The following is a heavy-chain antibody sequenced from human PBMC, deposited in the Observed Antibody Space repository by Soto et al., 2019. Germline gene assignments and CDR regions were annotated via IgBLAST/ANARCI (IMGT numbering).Heavy chain of an antibody. CDR2: ISGRGGST. Sequence: GESLKISCAASGFTFSSYAMSWVHQAPGMGLEWVSAISGRGGSTYYADSVKGRFTTSRDNSKNTLYLQMNSLRAEDTAVYYCAKNIAARPRSASYFDYWGQGTLVTVSS. CDR1: GFTFSSYA. D-gene: IGHD6-6*01. V-gene: IGHV3-23*01. CDR3: AKNIAARPRSASYFDY. J-gene: IGHJ4*02.